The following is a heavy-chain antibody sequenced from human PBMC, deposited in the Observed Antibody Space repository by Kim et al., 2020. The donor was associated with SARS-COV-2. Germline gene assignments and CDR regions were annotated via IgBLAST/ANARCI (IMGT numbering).Heavy chain of an antibody. CDR2: ISYDGSNK. Sequence: GGSLRLSCAASGITFRNYGMHWVRQAPGKGLEWVAIISYDGSNKYYADSVKGRFNISRDNSKNTLYMQMNSLRPEDTALYYCAKSGLYYDGTSYYYPAEIWGQGTMVTVSS. CDR1: GITFRNYG. D-gene: IGHD3-22*01. CDR3: AKSGLYYDGTSYYYPAEI. J-gene: IGHJ3*02. V-gene: IGHV3-30*18.